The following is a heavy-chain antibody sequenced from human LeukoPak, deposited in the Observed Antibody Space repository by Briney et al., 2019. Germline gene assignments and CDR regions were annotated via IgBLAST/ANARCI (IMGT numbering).Heavy chain of an antibody. V-gene: IGHV4-30-2*06. CDR3: ARGQQWLVTGNWFDP. CDR2: IAHSGST. Sequence: SETLSLTCTVSGGSINSGGYHWSWIRQFPGKGLEWIGYIAHSGSTYYNPSLKSRVTISVDRSKNQFSLKLSSVTAADTAVYYCARGQQWLVTGNWFDPWGQGTLVTVSS. CDR1: GGSINSGGYH. D-gene: IGHD6-19*01. J-gene: IGHJ5*02.